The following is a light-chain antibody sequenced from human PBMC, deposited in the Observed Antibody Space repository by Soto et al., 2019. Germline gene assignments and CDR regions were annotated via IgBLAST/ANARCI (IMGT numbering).Light chain of an antibody. CDR1: ESVRSN. CDR2: DAS. Sequence: DILMTQSPDTLSVSPGERATLSCRASESVRSNLAWYHQQRGQAPRLVIYDASTRATGVPARISGSGSGTEFTLSIRSLQSEDLGVYYCQQYNHWPPNTFGQGTKLEMK. J-gene: IGKJ2*01. CDR3: QQYNHWPPNT. V-gene: IGKV3-15*01.